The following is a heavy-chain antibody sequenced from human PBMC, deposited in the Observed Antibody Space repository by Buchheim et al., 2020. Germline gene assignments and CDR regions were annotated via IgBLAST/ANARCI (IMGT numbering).Heavy chain of an antibody. V-gene: IGHV4-39*01. D-gene: IGHD3-9*01. CDR3: ARHRANYDILTGFIGNWLDP. J-gene: IGHJ5*02. CDR1: GGSISSSSYY. CDR2: IYYSGST. Sequence: QLQLQESGPGLVKPSETLSLTCTVSGGSISSSSYYWGWIRQPPGKGLEWIGSIYYSGSTYYNPSLKSRVTISVDTSKHHFSLKLSSVTAADTAVYYCARHRANYDILTGFIGNWLDPWGQGTL.